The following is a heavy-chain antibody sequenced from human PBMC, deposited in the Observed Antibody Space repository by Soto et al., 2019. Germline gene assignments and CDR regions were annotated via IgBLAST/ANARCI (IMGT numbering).Heavy chain of an antibody. V-gene: IGHV4-59*01. CDR1: WGTSSSYG. D-gene: IGHD3-16*01. CDR2: IYYSGST. CDR3: ARELQGVFPAFAI. J-gene: IGHJ3*02. Sequence: SETLSLTCSVAWGTSSSYGGSWILQPPGKGLEWIGYIYYSGSTNYNPSLKSRVTISVDTSKNQFSLKLSSVTAADTAVYYCARELQGVFPAFAIWGHGTXVTVS.